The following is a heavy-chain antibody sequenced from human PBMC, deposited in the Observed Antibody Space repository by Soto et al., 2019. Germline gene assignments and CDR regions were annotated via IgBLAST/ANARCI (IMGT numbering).Heavy chain of an antibody. CDR3: AREYIVVVPAATEDPYYYYYGMDV. CDR1: GFTFSSYA. J-gene: IGHJ6*02. CDR2: ISYDGSNK. Sequence: GGSLRLSCAASGFTFSSYAMHWVRQAPGKGLEWVAVISYDGSNKYYADSVKGRFTISRDNSKNTLYLQMNSLRAEDTAVYYCAREYIVVVPAATEDPYYYYYGMDVWGQGTTVTVSS. D-gene: IGHD2-2*01. V-gene: IGHV3-30-3*01.